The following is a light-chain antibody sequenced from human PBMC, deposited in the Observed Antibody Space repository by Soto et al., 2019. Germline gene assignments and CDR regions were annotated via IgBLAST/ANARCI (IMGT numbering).Light chain of an antibody. J-gene: IGLJ1*01. V-gene: IGLV2-11*01. CDR2: DVS. CDR3: CSFAGSYTLYV. Sequence: QSVLTQPRSVSGSPGQSVTISCTGTSSDVGGYSYVSWFQQHPGKAPKLMIYDVSKRPSGVPDRFSGSKSGNTASLTISGLQAEDEDDYYCCSFAGSYTLYVFGTGTKLTVL. CDR1: SSDVGGYSY.